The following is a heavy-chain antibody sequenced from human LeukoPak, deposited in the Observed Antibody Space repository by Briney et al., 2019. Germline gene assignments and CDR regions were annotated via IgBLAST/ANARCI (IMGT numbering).Heavy chain of an antibody. J-gene: IGHJ4*02. D-gene: IGHD6-6*01. V-gene: IGHV1-2*02. CDR1: GYTFTGYY. Sequence: ASVKVSCKASGYTFTGYYMHWVRQAPGQGPEWMGWINPNSGGTNYAQKFQGRVTMTRDTSISTAYMELSRLRSDDTAVYYCARGQASIAARPSDYWGQGTLVTVSS. CDR3: ARGQASIAARPSDY. CDR2: INPNSGGT.